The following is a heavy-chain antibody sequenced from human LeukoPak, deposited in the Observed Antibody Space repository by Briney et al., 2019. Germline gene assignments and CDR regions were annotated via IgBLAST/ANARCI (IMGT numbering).Heavy chain of an antibody. J-gene: IGHJ4*02. V-gene: IGHV3-23*01. Sequence: GGTLRLSCAASGFIFSRYGMSWVRQAPGKGLEWVSAISGSGGTTYYADSVRGRFTISRDNSKNTLYLQINSLRAEDTAVYYCAKDHLPGIVVADRDYWGQGTLVTVSS. CDR3: AKDHLPGIVVADRDY. CDR1: GFIFSRYG. D-gene: IGHD6-19*01. CDR2: ISGSGGTT.